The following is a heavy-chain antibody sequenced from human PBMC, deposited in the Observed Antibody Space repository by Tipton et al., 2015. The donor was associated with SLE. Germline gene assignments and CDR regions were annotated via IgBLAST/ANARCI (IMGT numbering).Heavy chain of an antibody. D-gene: IGHD2/OR15-2a*01. V-gene: IGHV4-39*07. J-gene: IGHJ3*02. Sequence: TLSLTCTVSGGSISTSSSYWDWIRQSPGKEPEWIGNIFYSWNTRYRSSLKSRVTISVDTSKNQFSLKMTSVTAADSAVYFCARVWLNNAFDIWGQGTRVTVSS. CDR1: GGSISTSSSY. CDR3: ARVWLNNAFDI. CDR2: IFYSWNT.